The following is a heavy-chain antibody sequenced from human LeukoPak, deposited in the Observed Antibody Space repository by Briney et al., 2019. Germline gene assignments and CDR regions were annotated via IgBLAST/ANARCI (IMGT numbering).Heavy chain of an antibody. J-gene: IGHJ4*02. D-gene: IGHD3-22*01. V-gene: IGHV3-7*03. CDR1: GFRFSDYW. Sequence: GGSLRLSCVGSGFRFSDYWMTWVRQAPGKGLEWVATLKFNGIENYHVGSVAGRFTISRDNAKNSLYLQMNSLRAEDTALYYCAKDIYDSSGYYFDYWGQGTLVTVSS. CDR2: LKFNGIEN. CDR3: AKDIYDSSGYYFDY.